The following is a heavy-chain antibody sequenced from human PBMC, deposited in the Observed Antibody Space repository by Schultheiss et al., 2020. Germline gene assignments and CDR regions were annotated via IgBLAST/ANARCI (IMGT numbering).Heavy chain of an antibody. CDR3: ARDYLYYYDSSGPGYGMDV. CDR1: GFTFSSYG. D-gene: IGHD3-22*01. V-gene: IGHV3-30*03. CDR2: ISYDGSNK. Sequence: GGSLRLSCAASGFTFSSYGMHWVRQAPGKGLEWVAVISYDGSNKYYADSVKGRFTISRDNSKNTLYLQMNSLRAEDTAVYYCARDYLYYYDSSGPGYGMDVWGQGTTVTVSS. J-gene: IGHJ6*02.